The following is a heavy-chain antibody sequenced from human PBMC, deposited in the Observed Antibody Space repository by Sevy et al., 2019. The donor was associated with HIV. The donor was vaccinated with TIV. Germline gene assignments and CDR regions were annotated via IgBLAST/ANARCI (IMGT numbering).Heavy chain of an antibody. CDR3: ARDSRYAVSYDY. J-gene: IGHJ4*02. CDR2: LSGSGNI. CDR1: GFTVSSNY. Sequence: GGSLRLSCAASGFTVSSNYMTWVRQAPGKGLEWVSLLSGSGNIFYADSVEGRFTISRDNFKNTLFLQMDSLRVEDTAIDYCARDSRYAVSYDYWGQGALVTVSS. D-gene: IGHD1-26*01. V-gene: IGHV3-66*01.